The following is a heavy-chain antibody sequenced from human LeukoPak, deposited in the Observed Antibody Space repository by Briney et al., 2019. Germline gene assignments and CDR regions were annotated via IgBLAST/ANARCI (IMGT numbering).Heavy chain of an antibody. CDR1: GGSISSYY. CDR2: IYYSGST. Sequence: SETLSLTCTISGGSISSYYWSWIRQPPGKGLEWIGYIYYSGSTSYNPSLKSRVTILVDTSKNQFSLKLRSVTAADTAVYYCARDKGLPQAFDIWGQGTMVTVSS. D-gene: IGHD5/OR15-5a*01. J-gene: IGHJ3*02. V-gene: IGHV4-59*12. CDR3: ARDKGLPQAFDI.